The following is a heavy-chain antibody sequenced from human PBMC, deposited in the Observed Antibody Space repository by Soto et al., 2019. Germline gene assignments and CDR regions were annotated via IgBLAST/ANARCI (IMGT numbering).Heavy chain of an antibody. Sequence: SETLSLTCTVSGGSISSSSYYWGWIRQPPGKGLEWIGSIYYSGSTYYNPSLKSRVTISVDTSKNQFSLKLSSVTAADTAVYYCATARGLLWFGELLYYFDYWGQGTLVTVSS. V-gene: IGHV4-39*01. CDR1: GGSISSSSYY. J-gene: IGHJ4*02. D-gene: IGHD3-10*01. CDR3: ATARGLLWFGELLYYFDY. CDR2: IYYSGST.